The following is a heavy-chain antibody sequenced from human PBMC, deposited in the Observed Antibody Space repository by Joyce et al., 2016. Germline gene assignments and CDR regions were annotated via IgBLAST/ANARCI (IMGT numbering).Heavy chain of an antibody. D-gene: IGHD3-10*01. Sequence: EVQLVQSGAEVKKPGATVKIPCKVSGYTFTDYYMHWVQQAPGKGLAWMGLVDPEDVETLYAEKSQGRVTITAGTSTDTAYMELSSLRSEDTAVYYCATVDYYYGSGTPRDYYYYMDVWGKGTTVTVSS. J-gene: IGHJ6*03. CDR2: VDPEDVET. V-gene: IGHV1-69-2*01. CDR3: ATVDYYYGSGTPRDYYYYMDV. CDR1: GYTFTDYY.